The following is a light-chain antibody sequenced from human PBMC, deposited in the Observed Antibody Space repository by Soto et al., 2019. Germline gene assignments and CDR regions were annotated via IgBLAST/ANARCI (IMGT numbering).Light chain of an antibody. CDR2: HDS. CDR1: NFGSKS. Sequence: SYELTQPPSVSVAPGRTARITCGGNNFGSKSVHWYQQKPGQAPVLVIYHDSDRPSGIPERFSGSNSGNTATLTISRVEAGDDADYYCQVWDGSGEHLVFGGGTKLTVL. V-gene: IGLV3-21*04. J-gene: IGLJ2*01. CDR3: QVWDGSGEHLV.